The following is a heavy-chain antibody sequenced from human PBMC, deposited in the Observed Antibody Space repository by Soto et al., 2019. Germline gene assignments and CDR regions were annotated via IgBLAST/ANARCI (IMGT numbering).Heavy chain of an antibody. CDR3: ARSYGSGSYRYYYYGMDV. D-gene: IGHD3-10*01. V-gene: IGHV1-3*01. Sequence: QVQLVQSGAEVKKPGASVKVSCKASGYTFTSYAMHWVRQAPGQRLEWMGWINAGNGNTKYSQKFQGRVTITRDTSASTAYMELSSLRSEDTAVYYCARSYGSGSYRYYYYGMDVWGQGTTVTVSS. CDR1: GYTFTSYA. CDR2: INAGNGNT. J-gene: IGHJ6*02.